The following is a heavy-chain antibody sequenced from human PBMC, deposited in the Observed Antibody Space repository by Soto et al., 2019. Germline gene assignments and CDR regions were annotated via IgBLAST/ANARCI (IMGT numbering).Heavy chain of an antibody. CDR3: AKETYSGPLDY. J-gene: IGHJ4*02. D-gene: IGHD2-15*01. CDR1: GFTFSSYG. CDR2: ISYDGSNK. Sequence: QVQLVESGGGVVQPGRSLRLSCAASGFTFSSYGMHWVRQAPGKGLEWVAVISYDGSNKYYADSVKGRFTISRDTSKNTLYRQTNSLRAEDTAVDYCAKETYSGPLDYGGQGTLVTVSS. V-gene: IGHV3-30*18.